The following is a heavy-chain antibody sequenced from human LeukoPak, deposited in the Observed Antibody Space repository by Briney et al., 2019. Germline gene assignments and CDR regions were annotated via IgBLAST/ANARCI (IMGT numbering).Heavy chain of an antibody. CDR1: GFTFSDYY. V-gene: IGHV3-30*03. J-gene: IGHJ4*02. CDR2: ISYDGSNK. D-gene: IGHD3-3*01. Sequence: GGSLRLSCAASGFTFSDYYMSWIPQAPGKGLEGVAVISYDGSNKYYADSVKGRFTISRDNSKNTLYLQMNSLRAGDTPVYYCASEIIFGSFDYWGQGTLVTVSS. CDR3: ASEIIFGSFDY.